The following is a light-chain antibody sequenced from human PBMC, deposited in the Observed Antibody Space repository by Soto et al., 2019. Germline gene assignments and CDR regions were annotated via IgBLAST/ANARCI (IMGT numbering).Light chain of an antibody. CDR2: WAS. CDR3: KQYYRTVYS. CDR1: QSVLLSSNNRNY. Sequence: DIVMTQSPDSLAVSLGERATINCKSSQSVLLSSNNRNYLAWYQQKAGQPPKLLIYWASTRESGVPDRFSGSGYGTDFTLTISGLQAEDVAVYYCKQYYRTVYSFGQGTKLEIK. V-gene: IGKV4-1*01. J-gene: IGKJ2*03.